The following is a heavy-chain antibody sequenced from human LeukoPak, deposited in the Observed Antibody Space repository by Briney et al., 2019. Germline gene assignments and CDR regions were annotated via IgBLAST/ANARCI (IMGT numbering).Heavy chain of an antibody. Sequence: PSETLSLTCTVSGGSLGRSNTYWGWIRQTPGKGLEWLGTILHSGYTYNNPSLKSRVTMSVDSSKNQFSLSLSSVTAADTAVYFCARHRGGGEYHYIDVWGKGTTVIVSS. D-gene: IGHD2-21*01. CDR1: GGSLGRSNTY. J-gene: IGHJ6*03. CDR3: ARHRGGGEYHYIDV. CDR2: ILHSGYT. V-gene: IGHV4-39*01.